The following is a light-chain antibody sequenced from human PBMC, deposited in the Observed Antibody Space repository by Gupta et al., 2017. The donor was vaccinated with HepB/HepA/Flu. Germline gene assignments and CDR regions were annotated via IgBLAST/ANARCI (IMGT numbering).Light chain of an antibody. V-gene: IGKV3-11*01. Sequence: EIVLTQSPATLSLSRGERATLSCRASQSVSSYLAWYQQKPGQAPRLLIYDASTRATGIPARFSGSGSGTDFTLTISSLEPEDFAVYYCQQRSNWPLFGGGTKVEIK. CDR3: QQRSNWPL. CDR1: QSVSSY. CDR2: DAS. J-gene: IGKJ4*01.